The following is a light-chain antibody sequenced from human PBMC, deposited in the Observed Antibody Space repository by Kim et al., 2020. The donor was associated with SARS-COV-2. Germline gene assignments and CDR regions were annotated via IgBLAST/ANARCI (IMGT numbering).Light chain of an antibody. Sequence: VNISGTGSSANIGAGYEVHWYRQLPGTAPKLLIYGNSNRPSGVPDRFSGSKSGTSASLAITGLQAEDEADYYCQSYDSSLSGYYVFGTGTKVTVL. CDR2: GNS. CDR1: SANIGAGYE. V-gene: IGLV1-40*01. CDR3: QSYDSSLSGYYV. J-gene: IGLJ1*01.